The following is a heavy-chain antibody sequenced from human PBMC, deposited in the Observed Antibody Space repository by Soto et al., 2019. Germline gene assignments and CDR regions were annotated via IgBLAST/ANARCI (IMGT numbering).Heavy chain of an antibody. CDR2: IYYSGST. D-gene: IGHD4-4*01. CDR1: GGSISSHY. Sequence: SETLSLTCTVSGGSISSHYWSWIRQPPGKGLEWIGYIYYSGSTNYNPSLKSRVTISVDTSKNQFSLKLSSVTAADTAVYYCASGPMTTVTTTPDYFDYWGQGTLVTVSS. CDR3: ASGPMTTVTTTPDYFDY. V-gene: IGHV4-59*11. J-gene: IGHJ4*02.